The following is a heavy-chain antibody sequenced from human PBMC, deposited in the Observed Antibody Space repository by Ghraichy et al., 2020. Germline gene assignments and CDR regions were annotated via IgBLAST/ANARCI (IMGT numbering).Heavy chain of an antibody. Sequence: SETLSLTCTVSGGSISSGGYYWSWIRQHPGKGLEWIGYIYYSGSTYYNPSLKSRVTISVDTSKNQFSLKLSSVTAADTAVYYCARVDDSSGYPRWFDPWGQGTLVTVSS. CDR2: IYYSGST. V-gene: IGHV4-31*03. J-gene: IGHJ5*02. CDR3: ARVDDSSGYPRWFDP. D-gene: IGHD3-22*01. CDR1: GGSISSGGYY.